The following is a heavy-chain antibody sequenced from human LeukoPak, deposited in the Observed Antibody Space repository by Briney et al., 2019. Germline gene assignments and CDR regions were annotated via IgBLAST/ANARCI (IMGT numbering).Heavy chain of an antibody. V-gene: IGHV3-23*01. J-gene: IGHJ3*02. CDR3: VREGPRGLAFDI. Sequence: GGSLRLSCAASEFSFSSYEMSWVRQAPGKGPEWISGISGSGDRTYYADSVKGRFAISRDNSKKTLDLQMNSLRDDDTAVYYCVREGPRGLAFDIWGQGTRVTVSS. CDR1: EFSFSSYE. CDR2: ISGSGDRT.